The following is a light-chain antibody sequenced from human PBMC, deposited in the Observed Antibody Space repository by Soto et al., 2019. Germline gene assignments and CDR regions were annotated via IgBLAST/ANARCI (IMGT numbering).Light chain of an antibody. V-gene: IGKV3-20*01. Sequence: DIVLTQSPDTLSLSPGERATLSCRASQSVSSNYLAWYQQKPGQAPRLLIYGASTRATGIPDRFSGSGSGTDFTLTISRLEPEDFAVYYCQQYGSSTYTCGQGTRLEIK. CDR2: GAS. J-gene: IGKJ2*01. CDR3: QQYGSSTYT. CDR1: QSVSSNY.